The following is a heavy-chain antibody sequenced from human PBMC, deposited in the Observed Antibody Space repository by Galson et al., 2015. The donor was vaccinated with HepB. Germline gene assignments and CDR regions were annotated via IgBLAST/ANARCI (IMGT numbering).Heavy chain of an antibody. Sequence: TLSLTCTVSGGSISSGSYYWSWIRQPAGKGLEWIGRIYTSGSTNYNPSLKSRVTMSVDTSKNQFSLKLSSVTAADTAVYYCARGIVVDPAIWSYNWGGVDAFDIWGQGTMVTVSS. V-gene: IGHV4-61*02. CDR1: GGSISSGSYY. CDR3: ARGIVVDPAIWSYNWGGVDAFDI. D-gene: IGHD3-22*01. CDR2: IYTSGST. J-gene: IGHJ3*02.